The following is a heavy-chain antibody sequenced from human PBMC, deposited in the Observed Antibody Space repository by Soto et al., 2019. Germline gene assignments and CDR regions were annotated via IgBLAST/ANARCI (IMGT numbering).Heavy chain of an antibody. J-gene: IGHJ6*02. D-gene: IGHD3-3*01. CDR3: ATDWSAIAYGLDV. Sequence: EVRLVESGGGLVQPGGSLRLSCEASGFSFSPYGMNWVREAPGRGLEWISYISSTSTTMYYSDSVKGRCAISRDDARKSLSVEMNYLRDDDTAVYYCATDWSAIAYGLDVWGQGTTVNVSS. CDR2: ISSTSTTM. V-gene: IGHV3-48*02. CDR1: GFSFSPYG.